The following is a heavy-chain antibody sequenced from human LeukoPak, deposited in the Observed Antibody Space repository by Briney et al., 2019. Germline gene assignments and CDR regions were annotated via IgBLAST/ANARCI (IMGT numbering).Heavy chain of an antibody. CDR3: AKGLITIFGVVIPYYMDV. D-gene: IGHD3-3*01. J-gene: IGHJ6*03. V-gene: IGHV3-30*02. CDR2: IRYDGSNK. CDR1: GFTFSSCG. Sequence: GGSLRLSCAASGFTFSSCGMHWVRQAPGKGLEWVAFIRYDGSNKYYADSVKGRFTISRDNSKNTLYLQMNSLRAEDTAVYYCAKGLITIFGVVIPYYMDVWGKGTTVTVSS.